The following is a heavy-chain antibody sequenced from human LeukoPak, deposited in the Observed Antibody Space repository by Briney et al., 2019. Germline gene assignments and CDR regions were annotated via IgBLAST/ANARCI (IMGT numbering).Heavy chain of an antibody. J-gene: IGHJ5*02. D-gene: IGHD3-3*01. CDR2: IYYSGST. Sequence: SETLSLTCTVSGGSISSSSYYWGWIRQPPGKGLVWIGSIYYSGSTYYNPSLKSRVTISVDTSKNQFSLKLSSVTAADTAVYYCARLSGSFDPWGQGTLVTVSS. V-gene: IGHV4-39*01. CDR1: GGSISSSSYY. CDR3: ARLSGSFDP.